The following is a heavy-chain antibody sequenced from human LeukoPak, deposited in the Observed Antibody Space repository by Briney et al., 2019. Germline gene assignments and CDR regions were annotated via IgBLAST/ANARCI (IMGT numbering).Heavy chain of an antibody. CDR1: GYTFTGYY. CDR2: INPNSGGT. D-gene: IGHD6-19*01. CDR3: ARARYSSGWAPDY. V-gene: IGHV1-2*02. Sequence: ASVKVSCKASGYTFTGYYMHWVRQAPGQGLEWMGWINPNSGGTNYAQKFQGRVTMTRDTSISTAYMELSRLRSDDTAVYYCARARYSSGWAPDYWGQGTLVTVSS. J-gene: IGHJ4*02.